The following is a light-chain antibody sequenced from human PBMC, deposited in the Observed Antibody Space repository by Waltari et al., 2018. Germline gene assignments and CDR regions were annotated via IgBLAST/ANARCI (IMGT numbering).Light chain of an antibody. Sequence: DIQMTQSPSSLSASVGDRVTITCRASQSINNCLNWYQQKPGKAPNLLIYVTSNLESWVPSSFSGSRSETHYSLTISNVQPEDFANYYCQQSYTTPLTFGGGTNVEIK. CDR1: QSINNC. CDR2: VTS. V-gene: IGKV1-39*01. J-gene: IGKJ4*01. CDR3: QQSYTTPLT.